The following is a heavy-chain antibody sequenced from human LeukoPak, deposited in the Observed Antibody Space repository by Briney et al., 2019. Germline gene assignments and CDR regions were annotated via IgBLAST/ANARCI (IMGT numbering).Heavy chain of an antibody. CDR2: ISAYNGNT. CDR1: GYTFTSYG. D-gene: IGHD3-10*01. V-gene: IGHV1-18*01. CDR3: ARPYYSDYYYYYGMDV. Sequence: ASVKVSCKASGYTFTSYGISWVRQAPGQGLERMGWISAYNGNTNYAQKLQGRVTMTTDTSTSTAYMELRSLRSDDTAVYYCARPYYSDYYYYYGMDVWGQGTTVTVSS. J-gene: IGHJ6*02.